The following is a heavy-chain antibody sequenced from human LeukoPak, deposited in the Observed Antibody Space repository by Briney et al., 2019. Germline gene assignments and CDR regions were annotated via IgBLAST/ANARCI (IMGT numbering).Heavy chain of an antibody. CDR3: ARRAAAVALDY. V-gene: IGHV4-34*01. CDR1: GGSFGGYY. CDR2: INHSGST. D-gene: IGHD6-13*01. J-gene: IGHJ4*02. Sequence: SETLSLTCAVYGGSFGGYYWSWIRQPPGKGLEWIGEINHSGSTNYNPSLKSRVTISVDTSKNQFSLKLSSVTAADTAVYYCARRAAAVALDYWGQGTLVTVSS.